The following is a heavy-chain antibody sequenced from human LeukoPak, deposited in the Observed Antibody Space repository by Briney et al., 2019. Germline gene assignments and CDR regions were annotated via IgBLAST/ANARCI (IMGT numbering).Heavy chain of an antibody. CDR3: ATVVQLWSPLDY. CDR1: GYTFTSYD. D-gene: IGHD5-18*01. CDR2: MNPNSGNT. V-gene: IGHV1-8*01. Sequence: ASVKVSCKASGYTFTSYDINWVRQATGQGLEWMGWMNPNSGNTGYAQKFQGRVTMTEDTSTDTAYMELSSLRSEDTAVYYCATVVQLWSPLDYWGQGTLVTVSS. J-gene: IGHJ4*02.